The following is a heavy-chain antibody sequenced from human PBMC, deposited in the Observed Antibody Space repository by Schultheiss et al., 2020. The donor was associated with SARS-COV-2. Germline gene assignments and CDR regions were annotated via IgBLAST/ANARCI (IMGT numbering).Heavy chain of an antibody. CDR1: GGSVSSGSYY. CDR2: IYYSGST. Sequence: SETLSLTCTVPGGSVSSGSYYWSWIRQPPGKGLEWIGYIYYSGSTNYNPSLKSRVTISVDTSKNQFSLKLSSVTAADTAVYYCARESYDPYCGGDCFIAFDYWGQGTLVTVSS. V-gene: IGHV4-61*01. CDR3: ARESYDPYCGGDCFIAFDY. J-gene: IGHJ4*02. D-gene: IGHD2-21*02.